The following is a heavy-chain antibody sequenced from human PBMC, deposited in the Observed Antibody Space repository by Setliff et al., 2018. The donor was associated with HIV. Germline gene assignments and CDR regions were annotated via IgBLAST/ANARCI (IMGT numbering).Heavy chain of an antibody. CDR3: ARGRVYYYYYYMDV. J-gene: IGHJ6*03. CDR2: IYYSGST. Sequence: SETLSLTCTVSGGSISSGGYYWSWIRQPPGKGLEWIGYIYYSGSTNYNPSLKSRVTISVDTSKNQFSLKLSSVTAADTAVYYCARGRVYYYYYYMDVWGKGTTVTVSS. V-gene: IGHV4-61*08. CDR1: GGSISSGGYY.